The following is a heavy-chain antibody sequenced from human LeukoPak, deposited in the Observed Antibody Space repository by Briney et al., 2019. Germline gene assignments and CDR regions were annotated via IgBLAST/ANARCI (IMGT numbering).Heavy chain of an antibody. J-gene: IGHJ4*02. CDR3: ARGLSDSYGYGY. V-gene: IGHV3-21*01. D-gene: IGHD5-18*01. CDR2: ISSSSSYI. CDR1: GFTFGDYY. Sequence: GGSLRLSCAASGFTFGDYYMSWVRQAPGKGLEWVSSISSSSSYIYYADSVKGRFTISRDNAKNSLYLQMNSLRAEDTAVYYCARGLSDSYGYGYWGQGTLVTVSS.